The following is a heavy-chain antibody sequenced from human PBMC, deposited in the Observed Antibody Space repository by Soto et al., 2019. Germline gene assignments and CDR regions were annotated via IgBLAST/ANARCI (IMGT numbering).Heavy chain of an antibody. CDR2: ISDDGSNK. Sequence: QVQLVESGGGVVQPGRSLRLSCAASGFTFSDYGMHWVRQAPGKGLEWVAAISDDGSNKFYADSMKGRFTISRDNSKNTLYLQVNSLTTEDTAVYYCANSTWVATIVPSNFWGQGTLVNVSS. V-gene: IGHV3-30*18. D-gene: IGHD5-12*01. CDR3: ANSTWVATIVPSNF. J-gene: IGHJ4*02. CDR1: GFTFSDYG.